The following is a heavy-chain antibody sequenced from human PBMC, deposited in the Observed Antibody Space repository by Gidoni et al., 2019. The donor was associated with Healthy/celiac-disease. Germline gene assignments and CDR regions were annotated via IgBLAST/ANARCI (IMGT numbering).Heavy chain of an antibody. CDR3: AGGNVGVYYYYYMDV. CDR1: GFTVSSNY. J-gene: IGHJ6*03. Sequence: EVQLVESGGGLMQPGGYLRLSSAASGFTVSSNYRSWVRQAPGKGLEWVSVIYSGGSTYYADSVKGRFTISRDNSKNTLYLQMNSLRAEDTAVYYCAGGNVGVYYYYYMDVWGKGTTVTVSS. V-gene: IGHV3-53*01. CDR2: IYSGGST. D-gene: IGHD2-15*01.